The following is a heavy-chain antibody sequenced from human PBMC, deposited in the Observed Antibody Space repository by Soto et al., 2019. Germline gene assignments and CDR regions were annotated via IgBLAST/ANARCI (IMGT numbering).Heavy chain of an antibody. CDR2: IYYSGTT. V-gene: IGHV4-59*01. J-gene: IGHJ3*02. Sequence: ETLSLTCTVSSGSIGTYFWSWIRQPPGKGLEWIGYIYYSGTTNYNPSLKSRVTIFLDTSKNQFSLRLSSVTAADTAVYYCARGRGGTYDAFDIWGQGTLVTVSS. CDR1: SGSIGTYF. CDR3: ARGRGGTYDAFDI. D-gene: IGHD1-26*01.